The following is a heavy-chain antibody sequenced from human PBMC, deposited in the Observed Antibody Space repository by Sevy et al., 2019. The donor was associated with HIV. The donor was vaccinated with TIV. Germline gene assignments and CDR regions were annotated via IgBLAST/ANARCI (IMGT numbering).Heavy chain of an antibody. CDR1: GGSINNPDFN. CDR2: VYYSGNT. Sequence: SETLSLTCSVSGGSINNPDFNWSWVRQPPGRGLEWIGYVYYSGNTYYSPSLKTRASLSIDTSKNQFSLDLHSVTAADMAVYYCTRVRGPFGWSDPWGQGTLVTVSS. D-gene: IGHD3-10*01. J-gene: IGHJ5*02. V-gene: IGHV4-30-4*01. CDR3: TRVRGPFGWSDP.